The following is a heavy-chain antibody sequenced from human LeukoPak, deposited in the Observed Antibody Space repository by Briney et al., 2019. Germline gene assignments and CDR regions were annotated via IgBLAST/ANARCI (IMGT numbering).Heavy chain of an antibody. CDR2: TLYSGDT. Sequence: SETLSLTCTVSGISISGYYWSWIRQPPGKGLEWIGYTLYSGDTNYNPSLKSRVTISVDTSKKQFSLKLSSVTAADTAVYYCARGNGYNVYWGQGTLVTVSS. J-gene: IGHJ4*02. CDR3: ARGNGYNVY. CDR1: GISISGYY. D-gene: IGHD5-24*01. V-gene: IGHV4-59*01.